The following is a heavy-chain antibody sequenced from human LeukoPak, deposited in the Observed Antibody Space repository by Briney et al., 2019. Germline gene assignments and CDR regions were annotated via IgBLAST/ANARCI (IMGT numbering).Heavy chain of an antibody. CDR1: GYKFTSYG. CDR3: ARDLYYGSGSQSNIDY. CDR2: ISAYNGDT. D-gene: IGHD3-10*01. V-gene: IGHV1-18*04. Sequence: ASVKVSCKASGYKFTSYGLSWVRQAPGQGLEWMRWISAYNGDTNYAQKLQGRVTMTTDTSTSTAYMELRSLRSDDTAVYYCARDLYYGSGSQSNIDYWGQGTLVTVSS. J-gene: IGHJ4*02.